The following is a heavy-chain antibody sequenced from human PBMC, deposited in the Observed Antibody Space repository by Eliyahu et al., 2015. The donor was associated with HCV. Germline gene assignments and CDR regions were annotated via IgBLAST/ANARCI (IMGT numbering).Heavy chain of an antibody. CDR2: ISGSAGST. CDR3: AKDRWGLTDYGDYHFEY. V-gene: IGHV3-23*01. CDR1: GFTFSNYA. D-gene: IGHD4-17*01. J-gene: IGHJ4*02. Sequence: EVQLLESGGGLVQPGGSLRLSCAASGFTFSNYAMTWVRQAPGKGLEWVSTISGSAGSTYDADSVKGRFTISRDNSRNTLYLQMNSLRAEDTAIYYCAKDRWGLTDYGDYHFEYWGQGTLVTVSS.